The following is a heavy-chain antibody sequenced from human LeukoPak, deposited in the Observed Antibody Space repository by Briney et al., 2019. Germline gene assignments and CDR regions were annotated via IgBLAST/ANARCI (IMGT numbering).Heavy chain of an antibody. V-gene: IGHV4-39*01. CDR2: IDDSGST. Sequence: SETLSLTCTVSGGSIRSSYYYWGWIRQPPGRGLGWVGSIDDSGSTYSNPSLKIRVTISVDTSKNQFSLKLNSVTAADTAVYYCARAGYGDYGDYYYGMDVWGQGTTVTVSS. D-gene: IGHD4-17*01. J-gene: IGHJ6*02. CDR3: ARAGYGDYGDYYYGMDV. CDR1: GGSIRSSYYY.